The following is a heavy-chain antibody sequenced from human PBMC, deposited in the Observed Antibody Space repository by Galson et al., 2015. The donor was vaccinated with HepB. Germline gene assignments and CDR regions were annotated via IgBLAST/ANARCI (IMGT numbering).Heavy chain of an antibody. J-gene: IGHJ4*02. CDR2: ISSSSSYI. V-gene: IGHV3-21*01. Sequence: SLRLSCAASRFTFSNAWMSWVRQAPGKGLEWVSSISSSSSYIYYADSVKGRFTISRDNAKNSLYLQMNSLRAEDTAVYYCARGFAHREWKHWGRGTLVTVSS. CDR1: RFTFSNAW. CDR3: ARGFAHREWKH. D-gene: IGHD1-1*01.